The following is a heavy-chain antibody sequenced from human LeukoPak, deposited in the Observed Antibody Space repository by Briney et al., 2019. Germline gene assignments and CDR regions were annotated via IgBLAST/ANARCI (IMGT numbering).Heavy chain of an antibody. CDR1: GFTFSGYG. V-gene: IGHV3-33*01. J-gene: IGHJ3*02. CDR3: ARKAIDAFDI. Sequence: GGSWRFSGAASGFTFSGYGMHWFRKAPGKGLKWVAVLWYDGSDSYYADSVKGRFTISRDNSKNTLYLQMNSLRAEDTAVYYCARKAIDAFDIWGQGTMVTVSS. D-gene: IGHD3-9*01. CDR2: LWYDGSDS.